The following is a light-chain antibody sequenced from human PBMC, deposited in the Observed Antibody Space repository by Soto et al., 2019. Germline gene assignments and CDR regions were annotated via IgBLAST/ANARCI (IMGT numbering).Light chain of an antibody. CDR3: AAWDDSLPGPV. CDR2: RNN. V-gene: IGLV1-47*01. J-gene: IGLJ3*02. Sequence: QPVLTQPPSASETPGQRVTISCSGTNSNIGNNFAYWYQQLPGTAPKLLISRNNHRPSGVPDRFSGSKSGTSASLAISGLRSEDEADYYYAAWDDSLPGPVFGGGTKLTVL. CDR1: NSNIGNNF.